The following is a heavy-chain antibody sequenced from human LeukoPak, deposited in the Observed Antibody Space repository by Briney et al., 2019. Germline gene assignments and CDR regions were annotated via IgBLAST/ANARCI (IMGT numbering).Heavy chain of an antibody. D-gene: IGHD6-19*01. CDR3: ARAPVTGFDY. V-gene: IGHV1-18*01. Sequence: GASVKVSCKASGYIFTSYGISWVRQAPGQGLEWMGWIITYNANTNYAQKLQGRITMTTDTSTSTAYMELRSLRSDDTAVYYCARAPVTGFDYWGQGSLVTVSS. J-gene: IGHJ4*02. CDR1: GYIFTSYG. CDR2: IITYNANT.